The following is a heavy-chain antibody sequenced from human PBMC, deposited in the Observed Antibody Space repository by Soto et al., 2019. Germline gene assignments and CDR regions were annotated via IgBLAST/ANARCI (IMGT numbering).Heavy chain of an antibody. V-gene: IGHV3-30*18. CDR3: AKEHGTYYDFWSGYCAFDY. Sequence: QVQLVESGGGVVQPGRSLRLSCAASGFTFSSYGMHWVRQAPGKGREWVAVISYDGSNKYYADSVKGRFTISRDNSKNTLYLQMNSLRAEDTAVYYCAKEHGTYYDFWSGYCAFDYWGQGTLVTVSS. CDR2: ISYDGSNK. D-gene: IGHD3-3*01. CDR1: GFTFSSYG. J-gene: IGHJ4*02.